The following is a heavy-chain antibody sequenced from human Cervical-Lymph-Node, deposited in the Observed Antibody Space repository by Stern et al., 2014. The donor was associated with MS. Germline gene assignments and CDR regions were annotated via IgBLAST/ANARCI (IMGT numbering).Heavy chain of an antibody. CDR1: GFSLSTSGVG. V-gene: IGHV2-5*02. D-gene: IGHD2-2*01. J-gene: IGHJ4*02. Sequence: QVTLRESGPTLVKPTQTLTLTCTFSGFSLSTSGVGVGWIRQPPGKTLECLAFIYCDNSNRYTPSLKNRLTITKDTSKNQVFLTMNNMDPVDTATFYCATHAPGVVPAALDYWGQGTLVTVS. CDR3: ATHAPGVVPAALDY. CDR2: IYCDNSN.